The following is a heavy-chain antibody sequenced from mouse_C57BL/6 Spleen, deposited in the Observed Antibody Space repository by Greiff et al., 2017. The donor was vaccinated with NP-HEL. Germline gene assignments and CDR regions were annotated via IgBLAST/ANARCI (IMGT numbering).Heavy chain of an antibody. CDR3: ARPYYGSSYYDY. Sequence: QVQLQQSGAELVKPGASVKISCKASGYAFSSYWMNWVKQRPGKGLEWIGQIYPGDGDTNYNGKFKGKATLTADKSSSTAYLQLSSLTSEDSAVYFCARPYYGSSYYDYRGNGTTLTVSS. J-gene: IGHJ2*01. CDR1: GYAFSSYW. V-gene: IGHV1-80*01. CDR2: IYPGDGDT. D-gene: IGHD1-1*01.